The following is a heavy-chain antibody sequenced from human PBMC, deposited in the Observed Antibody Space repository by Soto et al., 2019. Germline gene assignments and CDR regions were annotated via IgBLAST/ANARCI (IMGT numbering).Heavy chain of an antibody. D-gene: IGHD6-19*01. Sequence: PSETLSLTCSVSGVAMTYGGYSWRWIRQSPEKGLEWLGYIGHLETTYYNPSFKSRLSLSIDRTRNQFSLSLSSMTAADKAVYYCARVGYGGYGSGWDGDYYYYGMDVWGQGTTVTVSS. CDR3: ARVGYGGYGSGWDGDYYYYGMDV. CDR1: GVAMTYGGYS. CDR2: IGHLETT. J-gene: IGHJ6*02. V-gene: IGHV4-30-2*06.